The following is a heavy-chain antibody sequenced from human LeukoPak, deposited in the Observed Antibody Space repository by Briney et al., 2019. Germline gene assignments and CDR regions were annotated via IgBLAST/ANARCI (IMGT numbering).Heavy chain of an antibody. CDR3: ARGNIAASALDY. CDR1: GFTFSIYA. CDR2: ISGSGGST. V-gene: IGHV3-23*01. Sequence: GGSLRVSCAASGFTFSIYAMRWVRQAPGKGLEWVSAISGSGGSTYYADSVKGRFTISRDNSKNTLYLQMNSLRAEDTAAYSCARGNIAASALDYWGQGTLVTVSS. D-gene: IGHD6-13*01. J-gene: IGHJ4*02.